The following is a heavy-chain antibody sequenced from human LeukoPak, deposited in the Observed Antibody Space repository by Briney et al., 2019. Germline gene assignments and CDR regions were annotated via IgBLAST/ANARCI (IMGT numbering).Heavy chain of an antibody. CDR3: AKGYPIVATINGCFDY. Sequence: PGGSLRLSCAASGFTFSNYGMHWVRQAPGKGLEWVSGISWNSGSIGYADSVKGRFTISRDNAKNSLYLQMNSLRAEDTALYYCAKGYPIVATINGCFDYWGQGTLVTVSS. CDR1: GFTFSNYG. CDR2: ISWNSGSI. D-gene: IGHD5-12*01. V-gene: IGHV3-9*01. J-gene: IGHJ4*02.